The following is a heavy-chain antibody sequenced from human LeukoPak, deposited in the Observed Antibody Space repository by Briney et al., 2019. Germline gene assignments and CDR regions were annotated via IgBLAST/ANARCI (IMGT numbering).Heavy chain of an antibody. CDR2: ISSSSSYI. Sequence: GGSLRLSCAASGFTFSSYSMNWVRQAPGGGLEWVSSISSSSSYIYYADSVKGRFTISRDNAKNSLYLQMNTLRAEDTAVYYCARDRFPYYYDSSGYYNPEIDYWGQGTLVTVSS. D-gene: IGHD3-22*01. CDR1: GFTFSSYS. J-gene: IGHJ4*02. CDR3: ARDRFPYYYDSSGYYNPEIDY. V-gene: IGHV3-21*01.